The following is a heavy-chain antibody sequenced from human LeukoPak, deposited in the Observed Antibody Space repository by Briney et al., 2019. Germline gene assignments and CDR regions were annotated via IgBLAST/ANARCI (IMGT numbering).Heavy chain of an antibody. J-gene: IGHJ4*02. D-gene: IGHD1-26*01. CDR1: GGSISSGGYY. V-gene: IGHV4-31*03. Sequence: PSETLSLTCTVSGGSISSGGYYWSWIRQHPGKGLEWTGYIYYSGSTYYNPSLKSRVTISVDTSKNQFSLKLSSVTAADTAVYYCARTAALGATPYYFDYWGQGTLVTVSS. CDR2: IYYSGST. CDR3: ARTAALGATPYYFDY.